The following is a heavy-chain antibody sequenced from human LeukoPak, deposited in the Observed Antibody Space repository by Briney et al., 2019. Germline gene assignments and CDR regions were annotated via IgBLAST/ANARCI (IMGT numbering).Heavy chain of an antibody. CDR3: ARAPDPYHFDY. V-gene: IGHV4-61*01. CDR2: IYYSGST. CDR1: GGSVSSGSYY. J-gene: IGHJ4*02. Sequence: SETLSLTCTVSGGSVSSGSYYWSWIRQPPGKGLEWIGYIYYSGSTNYNPSLKSRVTISVDTSKNQFSLKLSSVTAADTAVYYCARAPDPYHFDYWGQGTLVTVSS.